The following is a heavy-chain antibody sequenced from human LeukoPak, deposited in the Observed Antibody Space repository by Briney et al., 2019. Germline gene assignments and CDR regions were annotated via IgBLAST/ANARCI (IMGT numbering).Heavy chain of an antibody. D-gene: IGHD3-9*01. V-gene: IGHV3-30*02. CDR2: IRYDGSNK. J-gene: IGHJ4*02. Sequence: GGSLRLSCAASGFTFSSYGMHWVRQAPGKGLEWVAFIRYDGSNKYYADSVKGRFTISRDNSKNTLYLQMNSLRAEDTAVYYCAKDPRGGLRYFDWPYYFDYWGQGTLVTVSS. CDR3: AKDPRGGLRYFDWPYYFDY. CDR1: GFTFSSYG.